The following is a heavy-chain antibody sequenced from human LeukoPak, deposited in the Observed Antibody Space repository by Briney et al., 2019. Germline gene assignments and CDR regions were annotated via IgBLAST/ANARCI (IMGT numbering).Heavy chain of an antibody. CDR2: ISAYNGNT. CDR3: ARGTQAIGSGWYYFDY. Sequence: ASVKVSCTASGYTFTSYGISWVRRAPGQGLEWMGWISAYNGNTNYAQKLQGRVTMTTDTSTSTAYMELRSLRSDDTAVYYCARGTQAIGSGWYYFDYWGQGTLVTVSS. D-gene: IGHD6-19*01. CDR1: GYTFTSYG. J-gene: IGHJ4*02. V-gene: IGHV1-18*04.